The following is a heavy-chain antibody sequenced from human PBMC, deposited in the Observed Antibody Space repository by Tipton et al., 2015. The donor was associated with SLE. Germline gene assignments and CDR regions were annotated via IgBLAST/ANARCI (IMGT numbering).Heavy chain of an antibody. V-gene: IGHV3-23*01. J-gene: IGHJ4*02. CDR3: AKKGNYYDTSGYSLDY. CDR1: GFTFSSHA. CDR2: ISASGGST. Sequence: SLRLSCAVSGFTFSSHAMNWVRQAPGKGLQWVSAISASGGSTFYADSGKGRFTISRDNSRNTVFLQMNSLRVEDTALYYCAKKGNYYDTSGYSLDYWGQGTLVTVSS. D-gene: IGHD3-22*01.